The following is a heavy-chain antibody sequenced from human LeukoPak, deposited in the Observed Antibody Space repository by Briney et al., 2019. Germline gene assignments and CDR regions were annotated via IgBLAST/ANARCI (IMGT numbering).Heavy chain of an antibody. V-gene: IGHV1-2*02. CDR3: GRDLSTSATWELDH. D-gene: IGHD6-25*01. CDR2: INPNTGAT. J-gene: IGHJ4*02. Sequence: GASVKVSCKASGYTFTGYLIHWVRQAPGQGLEYMGWINPNTGATEYALKFRGRVTMTRDTSTSTASMELSRLRYDDTAVYFCGRDLSTSATWELDHWGQGTLVTVSS. CDR1: GYTFTGYL.